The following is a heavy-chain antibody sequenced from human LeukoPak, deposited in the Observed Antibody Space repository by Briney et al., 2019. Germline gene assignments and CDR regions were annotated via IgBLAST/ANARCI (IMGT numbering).Heavy chain of an antibody. Sequence: GGSLRLSCAASGFTFSSYGMHWVRQAPGKGLEWVAFIRYDGSNEYYADSVKGRFTISRDKSKNTLSLQMNGLRVEDTAVYYCAKVMPPGRIRFYSYYMDVWGKGTTVTVS. V-gene: IGHV3-30*02. D-gene: IGHD2-15*01. CDR1: GFTFSSYG. CDR3: AKVMPPGRIRFYSYYMDV. CDR2: IRYDGSNE. J-gene: IGHJ6*03.